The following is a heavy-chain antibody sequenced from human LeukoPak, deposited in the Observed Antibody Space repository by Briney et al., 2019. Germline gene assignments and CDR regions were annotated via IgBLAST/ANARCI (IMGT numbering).Heavy chain of an antibody. Sequence: GGSLRLSCAASGFTFDDYAMHWVRQAPGKGLEWVSLISWDGGSTYYADSVKGRFTISRDNSKNSLYLQMNSLRAEDTALYYCAKDWAVAGTRYYYYYYYMDVWGKGTTVTVSS. CDR3: AKDWAVAGTRYYYYYYYMDV. J-gene: IGHJ6*03. V-gene: IGHV3-43D*03. CDR2: ISWDGGST. D-gene: IGHD6-19*01. CDR1: GFTFDDYA.